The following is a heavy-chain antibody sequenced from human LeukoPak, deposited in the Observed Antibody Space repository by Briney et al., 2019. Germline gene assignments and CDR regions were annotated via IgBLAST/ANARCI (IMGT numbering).Heavy chain of an antibody. CDR3: ARDGWLRFTDYYYGMDV. D-gene: IGHD5-12*01. CDR1: GGSISVYY. V-gene: IGHV4-59*05. Sequence: PSETLSLTCTVSGGSISVYYWSWIRQPPGKGLEWIGSIYYSGSTYYNPSLKSRVTISVDTSKNQFSLKLSSVTAADTAVYYCARDGWLRFTDYYYGMDVWGQGTTVTVSS. J-gene: IGHJ6*02. CDR2: IYYSGST.